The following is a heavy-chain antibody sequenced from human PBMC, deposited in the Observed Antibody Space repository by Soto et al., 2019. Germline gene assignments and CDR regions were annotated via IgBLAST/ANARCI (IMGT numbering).Heavy chain of an antibody. D-gene: IGHD5-12*01. CDR2: ISYDGSNK. CDR1: GFTFSSYG. Sequence: QVQLVESGGGVVQPGRSLRLSCAASGFTFSSYGMHWVRQAPGKGLEWVAVISYDGSNKYYADSVKGRFTISRDNSKNTLYLQLNSLRAEDTAVYYCAKERRRDGYNFDYWGQGTLVTVSS. V-gene: IGHV3-30*18. CDR3: AKERRRDGYNFDY. J-gene: IGHJ4*02.